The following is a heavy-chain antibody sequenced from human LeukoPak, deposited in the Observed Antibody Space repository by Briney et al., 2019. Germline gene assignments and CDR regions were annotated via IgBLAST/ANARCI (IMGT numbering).Heavy chain of an antibody. CDR3: ARMGIVGATGYYFDY. Sequence: PSETLSLTCAVYGGSFSGYYWSWIRQPPGKGLEWIGEINHSGSTYYNPSLKGRVTISVDTSKNQFSLRLSSVTAADTAVYYCARMGIVGATGYYFDYWGQGTLVTVSS. CDR1: GGSFSGYY. V-gene: IGHV4-34*09. CDR2: INHSGST. D-gene: IGHD1-26*01. J-gene: IGHJ4*02.